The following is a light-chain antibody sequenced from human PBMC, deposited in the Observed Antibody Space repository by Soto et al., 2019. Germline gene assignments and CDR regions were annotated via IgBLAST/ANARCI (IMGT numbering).Light chain of an antibody. CDR2: LGS. Sequence: DIVMTQSPLSLPVTPGEPASISCRSSQSLLYSNGYNYLDWYLQKPGQSPQLLIYLGSNRASGVPDRFSGSGSGTDFTLKISRVEAEDVGVYYCMQALETPLTFGVGTQVEIK. V-gene: IGKV2-28*01. CDR1: QSLLYSNGYNY. J-gene: IGKJ4*01. CDR3: MQALETPLT.